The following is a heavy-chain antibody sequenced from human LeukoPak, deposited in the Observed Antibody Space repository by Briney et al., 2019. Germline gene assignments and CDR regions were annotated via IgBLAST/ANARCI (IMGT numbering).Heavy chain of an antibody. D-gene: IGHD3/OR15-3a*01. J-gene: IGHJ4*02. CDR3: ARTGNFDH. CDR2: ITGDGGST. Sequence: GGSLRLSCAASGFTFDDYAMHWVRQVPGKGLEWVSLITGDGGSTYYADSVQGRFTISRDNSKNSLYLQMSSLRTEDTALYYCARTGNFDHWGQGTLVTVSS. CDR1: GFTFDDYA. V-gene: IGHV3-43*02.